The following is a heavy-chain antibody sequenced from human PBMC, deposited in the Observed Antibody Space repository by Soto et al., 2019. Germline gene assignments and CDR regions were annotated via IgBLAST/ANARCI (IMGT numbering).Heavy chain of an antibody. J-gene: IGHJ3*02. CDR2: ISGSGGST. D-gene: IGHD6-6*01. CDR1: GFTFSSYA. V-gene: IGHV3-23*01. CDR3: ATELAARPALSDAFDI. Sequence: GGSLRLSCAASGFTFSSYAMSWVRQAPGKGLEWVSAISGSGGSTYYADSVKGRFTISRDNSKNTLYLQMNSLRAEDMAVYYCATELAARPALSDAFDIWGQGTMVTVSS.